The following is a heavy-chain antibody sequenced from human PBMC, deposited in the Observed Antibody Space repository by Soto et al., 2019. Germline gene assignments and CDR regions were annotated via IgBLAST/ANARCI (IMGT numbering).Heavy chain of an antibody. Sequence: EVQLLESGGGLVQPGGSLRLSCAASGFTFSSYAMSWVRQAPGKGLEWVSAISGSGGSTYYADSVKGRFTISRDNSKNTLYLQMNSLRAEDTAVYYCAKDGLYSSFPGDAFDIWGQGTMVTVSS. CDR1: GFTFSSYA. V-gene: IGHV3-23*01. D-gene: IGHD6-6*01. J-gene: IGHJ3*02. CDR3: AKDGLYSSFPGDAFDI. CDR2: ISGSGGST.